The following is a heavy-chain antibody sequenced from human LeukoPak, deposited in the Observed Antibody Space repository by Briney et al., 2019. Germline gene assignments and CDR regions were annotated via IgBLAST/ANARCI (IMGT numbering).Heavy chain of an antibody. D-gene: IGHD2-21*02. CDR2: INHSGST. V-gene: IGHV4-34*01. J-gene: IGHJ4*02. Sequence: SETLSLTCAVYSGSFSGYYWSWIRQPPGKGLEWIGEINHSGSTNYNPSLKSRVTISVDTSKNQFSLKLSSVTAADTAVYYCARVSVVVTAIIDYWGQGTLVTVS. CDR3: ARVSVVVTAIIDY. CDR1: SGSFSGYY.